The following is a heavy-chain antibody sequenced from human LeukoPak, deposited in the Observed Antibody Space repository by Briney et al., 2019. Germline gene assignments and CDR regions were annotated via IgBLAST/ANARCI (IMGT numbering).Heavy chain of an antibody. V-gene: IGHV3-15*01. Sequence: GGLLRLSGGALEITFSTAWMSGVGRAPGKGLDGGGRIKSKTVGGTTDYPAPVNGRFTISRDDSKNTLYLQMNSLKSDDTAVYYCTTVGYCSGGSCYWDYYYGMDVWGQGTTVTVSS. CDR2: IKSKTVGGTT. J-gene: IGHJ6*02. CDR1: EITFSTAW. CDR3: TTVGYCSGGSCYWDYYYGMDV. D-gene: IGHD2-15*01.